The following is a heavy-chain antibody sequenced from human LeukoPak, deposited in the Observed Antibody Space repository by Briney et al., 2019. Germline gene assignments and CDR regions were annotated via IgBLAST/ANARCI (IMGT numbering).Heavy chain of an antibody. Sequence: SETLSLTCAVSGGSISSSNWWSWVRQPPGKGLEWIGEIYHSGSTNYNPSLKSRATISVDKSKNQFSLKLSSVTAADTAVYYCARDLESDFWSGYTHYYGMDVWGQGTTVTVSS. CDR3: ARDLESDFWSGYTHYYGMDV. CDR2: IYHSGST. V-gene: IGHV4-4*02. J-gene: IGHJ6*02. CDR1: GGSISSSNW. D-gene: IGHD3-3*01.